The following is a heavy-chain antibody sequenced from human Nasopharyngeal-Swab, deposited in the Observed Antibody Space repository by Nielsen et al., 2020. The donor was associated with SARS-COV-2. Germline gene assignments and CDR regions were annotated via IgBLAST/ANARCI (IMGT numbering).Heavy chain of an antibody. V-gene: IGHV4-34*01. Sequence: SETLSLTCAVFGGSLNNYWRSGIRKTPGKGLEWIGEIYHRGTTNYNPSLKSRVTISVDTSKNQFSLELISVTAADTAVYYCARHIRGWDAFDIWGQGTTVTVSS. CDR2: IYHRGTT. D-gene: IGHD6-19*01. CDR3: ARHIRGWDAFDI. CDR1: GGSLNNYW. J-gene: IGHJ3*02.